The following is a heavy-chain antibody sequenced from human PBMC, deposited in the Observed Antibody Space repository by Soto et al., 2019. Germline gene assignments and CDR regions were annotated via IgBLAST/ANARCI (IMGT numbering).Heavy chain of an antibody. CDR1: GYTFTSYD. CDR2: MNPNSGNT. CDR3: ARIGSSWHSVYYYYYGMDV. Sequence: QVKLVQSGAEVKKPGASVKVSCKASGYTFTSYDINWVRQATGQGLEWMGWMNPNSGNTGYAQKFQGRVTMTRNTSISTAYMELSSLRSEDTAVYYCARIGSSWHSVYYYYYGMDVWGQGTTVTVSS. D-gene: IGHD6-13*01. V-gene: IGHV1-8*01. J-gene: IGHJ6*02.